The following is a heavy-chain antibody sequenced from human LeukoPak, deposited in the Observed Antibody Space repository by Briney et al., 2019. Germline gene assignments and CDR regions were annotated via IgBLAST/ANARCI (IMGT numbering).Heavy chain of an antibody. J-gene: IGHJ6*02. CDR3: ARVMGIAAAGTPSLDYYYYGMDV. V-gene: IGHV3-21*01. CDR1: GFTFSSYS. D-gene: IGHD6-13*01. Sequence: GGSLRLSCAASGFTFSSYSMNWVRQAPGKGLEWVSSISSSSSYIYYADSVKGRFTISRDNAKNSLCLQMNSLRAEDTAVYYCARVMGIAAAGTPSLDYYYYGMDVWGQGTTVTVSS. CDR2: ISSSSSYI.